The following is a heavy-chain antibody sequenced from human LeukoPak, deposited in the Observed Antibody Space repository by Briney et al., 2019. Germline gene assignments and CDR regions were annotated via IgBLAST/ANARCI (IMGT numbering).Heavy chain of an antibody. J-gene: IGHJ4*02. V-gene: IGHV3-48*03. CDR3: AREMYGPRLYYFDN. CDR2: IVGGSSDKT. CDR1: GFTFRTYE. D-gene: IGHD2-8*01. Sequence: GGSLLLSCVASGFTFRTYEMNWVRPAPGKGLEWVSYIVGGSSDKTSYADSVNSRFTISRHNAKNTLYLHMNSLRAEDTALYYFAREMYGPRLYYFDNWGQGTLVTVSS.